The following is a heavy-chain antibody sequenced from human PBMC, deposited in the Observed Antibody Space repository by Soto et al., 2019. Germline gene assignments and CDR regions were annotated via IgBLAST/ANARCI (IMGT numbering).Heavy chain of an antibody. V-gene: IGHV4-59*01. J-gene: IGHJ3*02. D-gene: IGHD6-13*01. CDR1: GGSISSYY. Sequence: SETLSLTCTVSGGSISSYYWSWIRQPPGKGLEWIGYIYYSGSTNYNPSLKSRVTISVDTSKNQFSLKLSSVTAADTAVYYCAREIAAAAHPLENAFDIWGQGTMVTVSS. CDR3: AREIAAAAHPLENAFDI. CDR2: IYYSGST.